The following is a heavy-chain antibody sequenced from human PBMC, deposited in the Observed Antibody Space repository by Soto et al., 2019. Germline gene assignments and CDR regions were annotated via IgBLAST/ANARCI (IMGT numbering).Heavy chain of an antibody. Sequence: EVQLLESGGGLVQPGGSLRLSCAASGFTFSSYAMSWVRQAPGKGLEWVSAIRGSGGSTYYADSVKGRFTISRDNSKNTLYLQMNSLRAEDTAVYYCAKGEEHCSSTSCYMNYYYMDVWGKGTTVTVSS. CDR1: GFTFSSYA. CDR3: AKGEEHCSSTSCYMNYYYMDV. V-gene: IGHV3-23*01. CDR2: IRGSGGST. J-gene: IGHJ6*03. D-gene: IGHD2-2*02.